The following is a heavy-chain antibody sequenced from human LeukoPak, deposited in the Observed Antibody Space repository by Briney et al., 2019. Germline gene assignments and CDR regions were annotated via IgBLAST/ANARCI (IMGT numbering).Heavy chain of an antibody. CDR3: AKVRWGSDNALDS. V-gene: IGHV3-30*02. D-gene: IGHD3-16*01. Sequence: QTGGSLRLSCAASGFTFSSYGMHRVRQAPGKGLEWVAFIRYDGSNKYYADSVKGRITISRDNSMNTLYLQMNSLRAEDTAVYYCAKVRWGSDNALDSWGQGTLVTGSS. J-gene: IGHJ4*02. CDR1: GFTFSSYG. CDR2: IRYDGSNK.